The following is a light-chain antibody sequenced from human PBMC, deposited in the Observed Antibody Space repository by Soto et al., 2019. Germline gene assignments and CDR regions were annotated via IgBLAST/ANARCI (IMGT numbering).Light chain of an antibody. CDR3: QQYQRYPPS. CDR2: AAT. J-gene: IGKJ4*01. CDR1: HPININ. Sequence: DIHMTQSPSSLPASVGDRVTITCRASHPININLVWFQQKPGKAPKSLIYAATNLQSGVPSRFSGSGGGTDFSLTISSLQPEDVATYYCQQYQRYPPSFGGGTKLEIK. V-gene: IGKV1-16*01.